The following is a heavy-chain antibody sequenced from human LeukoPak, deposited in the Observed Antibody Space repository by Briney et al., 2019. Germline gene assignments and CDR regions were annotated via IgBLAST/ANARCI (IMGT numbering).Heavy chain of an antibody. V-gene: IGHV3-48*01. CDR2: ISSSSSTI. D-gene: IGHD4-17*01. CDR3: ARAPMTTVTESVD. Sequence: GGSLRLSCAASGFTFSSYSMNWVRQAPGKGLERVSYISSSSSTIYYADSVKGRFTISRDNAKNSLYLQMNSLRAEDTAVYYCARAPMTTVTESVDWGQGTLVTVSS. CDR1: GFTFSSYS. J-gene: IGHJ4*02.